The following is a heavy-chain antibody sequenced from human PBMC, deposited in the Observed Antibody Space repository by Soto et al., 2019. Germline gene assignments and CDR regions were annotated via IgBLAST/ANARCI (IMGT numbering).Heavy chain of an antibody. CDR1: GGTFSSYA. CDR2: NIPIFGTA. D-gene: IGHD3-22*01. J-gene: IGHJ4*02. CDR3: ASGRGTYYYDSSGYWRFDY. Sequence: QVQLVQSGAEVKKPGSSVKVSCKASGGTFSSYAISWVRQAPGQGLEWMGGNIPIFGTANYAQKFQGRVTITADESTSTAYMELSSLRSEDTAVYYCASGRGTYYYDSSGYWRFDYWGQGTLVTVSS. V-gene: IGHV1-69*01.